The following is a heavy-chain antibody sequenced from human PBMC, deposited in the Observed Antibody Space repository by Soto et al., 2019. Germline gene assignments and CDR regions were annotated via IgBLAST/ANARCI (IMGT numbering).Heavy chain of an antibody. D-gene: IGHD5-12*01. CDR1: VYTFTSYG. CDR2: ISAYNDNT. Sequence: GSVQVSCRSSVYTFTSYGISWVRQAPGQGLGWMGWISAYNDNTNYTQKLQGTVTMTPDTSTSTAYMELRSPSSDDTAVYYSARNTRGYSGYAYNWFDPWGQGTLVTVSS. J-gene: IGHJ5*02. CDR3: ARNTRGYSGYAYNWFDP. V-gene: IGHV1-18*01.